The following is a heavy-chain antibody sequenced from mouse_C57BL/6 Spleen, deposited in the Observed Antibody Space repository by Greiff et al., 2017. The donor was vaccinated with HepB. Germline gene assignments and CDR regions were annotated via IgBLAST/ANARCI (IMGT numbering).Heavy chain of an antibody. V-gene: IGHV1-61*01. CDR3: ARRSGYGYFDY. CDR2: IYPSDSET. CDR1: GYTFTSYW. Sequence: QVQLQQPGAELVRPGSSVKLSCKASGYTFTSYWMDWVKQRPGQGLEWIGNIYPSDSETHYNQKFKDKATLTVDKSSSTAYMQLSSLTSEDSAVYYCARRSGYGYFDYWGQGTTLTVSS. J-gene: IGHJ2*01. D-gene: IGHD2-2*01.